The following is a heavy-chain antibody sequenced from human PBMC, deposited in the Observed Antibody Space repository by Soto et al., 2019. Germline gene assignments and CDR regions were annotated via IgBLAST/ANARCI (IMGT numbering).Heavy chain of an antibody. CDR3: AREYSSSYGAFDI. V-gene: IGHV1-18*01. D-gene: IGHD6-19*01. CDR1: GYIFTSYG. J-gene: IGHJ3*02. CDR2: INTYNGNT. Sequence: GASVKVSCKASGYIFTSYGITWVRQAPGQGLEWMGWINTYNGNTNYAQKLQGRVAVTTDTSTNTAYMELRSLRSDDTAMYYCAREYSSSYGAFDIWGQGTKVTV.